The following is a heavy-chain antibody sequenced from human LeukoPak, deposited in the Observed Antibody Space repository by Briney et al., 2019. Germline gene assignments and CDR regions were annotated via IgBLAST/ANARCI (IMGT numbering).Heavy chain of an antibody. CDR3: ARVTYGSGIDY. D-gene: IGHD3-10*01. CDR2: ISSSSSYI. V-gene: IGHV3-21*01. J-gene: IGHJ4*02. Sequence: GGSLRLSCAASGFTFSSYSMNWVRQAPGKGLEWVSSISSSSSYIYYADSVKGRLTISRDNAKNSLYLQMNSLRAEDTAVYYCARVTYGSGIDYWGQGTLVTVSS. CDR1: GFTFSSYS.